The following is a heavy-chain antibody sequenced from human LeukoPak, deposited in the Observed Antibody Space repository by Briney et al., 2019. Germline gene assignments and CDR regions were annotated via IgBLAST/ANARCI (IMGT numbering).Heavy chain of an antibody. CDR3: ARDRSPGD. V-gene: IGHV3-21*01. CDR2: ISSSSSYI. D-gene: IGHD7-27*01. Sequence: RGSLRLSCAASGFTFSNYGMSWVRQAPGKGLEWVSSISSSSSYIHYADSVKGRFTISRDNAKNSLYLQMNSLRAEDTAVYYCARDRSPGDWGQGTLVTVSS. J-gene: IGHJ4*02. CDR1: GFTFSNYG.